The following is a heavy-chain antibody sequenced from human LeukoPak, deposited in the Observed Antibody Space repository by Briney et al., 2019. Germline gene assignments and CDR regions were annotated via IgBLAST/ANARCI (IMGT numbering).Heavy chain of an antibody. Sequence: SETLSLTCTVSGGSISSSYWSWIRQPPGKGLEWIGYIYYSGSTSYNPSLKSRVTISVDTSKNQFSLKLSSVTAADTAVYYCARDVTYYTYWGQGTLVTVSS. D-gene: IGHD1-26*01. CDR3: ARDVTYYTY. CDR2: IYYSGST. V-gene: IGHV4-59*01. J-gene: IGHJ4*02. CDR1: GGSISSSY.